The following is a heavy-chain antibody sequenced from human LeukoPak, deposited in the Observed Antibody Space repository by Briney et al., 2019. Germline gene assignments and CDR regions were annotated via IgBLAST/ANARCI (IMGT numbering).Heavy chain of an antibody. CDR1: GGSISSNSYY. D-gene: IGHD3-22*01. Sequence: PSETLSLTCTVSGGSISSNSYYWGWIRQPPGKGLEWIGNIYYSGSTYYNPSLKSRVTISVDTSKNQFSLKLSSVTAADTAVYYCARATTYYYDSSGYYASLFDYWGQGTLVTVSS. V-gene: IGHV4-39*01. CDR3: ARATTYYYDSSGYYASLFDY. CDR2: IYYSGST. J-gene: IGHJ4*02.